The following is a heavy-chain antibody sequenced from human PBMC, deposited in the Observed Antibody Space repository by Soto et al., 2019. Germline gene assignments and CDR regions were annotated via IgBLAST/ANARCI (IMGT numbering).Heavy chain of an antibody. D-gene: IGHD4-4*01. J-gene: IGHJ4*02. V-gene: IGHV4-31*03. CDR3: ARSRTDYSNYYFDY. CDR1: GGSISSGGYY. CDR2: IYYSGST. Sequence: KTSETLSLTCTVSGGSISSGGYYWSWIRQHPGKGLEWIGYIYYSGSTYYNPSLKSRVTISVDTSKNQFSLKLSSVTAADTAVYYCARSRTDYSNYYFDYWGQGTLVTVSS.